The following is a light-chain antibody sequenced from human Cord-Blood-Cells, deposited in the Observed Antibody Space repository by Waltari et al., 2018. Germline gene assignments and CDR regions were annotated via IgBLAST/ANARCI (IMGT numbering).Light chain of an antibody. CDR3: QQYNSYL. Sequence: DIQMTQSPSTLSASVGDRVTITCRASQSISSWLAWYQQKPGKAPKLLIYDASSLERGVQSRFSGSGSGTEFTLTISSLQPDDFATYYCQQYNSYLFGQGTKVEIK. CDR1: QSISSW. V-gene: IGKV1-5*01. J-gene: IGKJ1*01. CDR2: DAS.